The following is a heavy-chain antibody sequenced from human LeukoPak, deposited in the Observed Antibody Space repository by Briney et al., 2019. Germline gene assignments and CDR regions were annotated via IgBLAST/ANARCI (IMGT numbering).Heavy chain of an antibody. CDR1: GFTFSSYA. CDR2: LNHSGST. Sequence: KPGGSLRHSRAASGFTFSSYAMSWVRPAPGKGREWIGELNHSGSTNYNPPLKSPVPISVDTSKNPLSLELSSVTAADTAVYYCARGRDGVVVAATTTKNYYYYGMDVWGQGTTVTVSS. V-gene: IGHV4-34*01. J-gene: IGHJ6*02. CDR3: ARGRDGVVVAATTTKNYYYYGMDV. D-gene: IGHD2-15*01.